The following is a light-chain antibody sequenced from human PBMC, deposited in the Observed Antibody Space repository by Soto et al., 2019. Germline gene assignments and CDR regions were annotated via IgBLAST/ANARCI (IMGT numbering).Light chain of an antibody. Sequence: QSVLTQPPSVSGAPGQRVTISCTGSSSNIGAGYDVHWYQQLPGTAPKLLIYGNSNRPSGVPDRFSGSKSGTSASLAITGLQAEHEADYYCQSYDSSLRDAVFGGGTKLTVL. V-gene: IGLV1-40*01. CDR1: SSNIGAGYD. CDR2: GNS. J-gene: IGLJ2*01. CDR3: QSYDSSLRDAV.